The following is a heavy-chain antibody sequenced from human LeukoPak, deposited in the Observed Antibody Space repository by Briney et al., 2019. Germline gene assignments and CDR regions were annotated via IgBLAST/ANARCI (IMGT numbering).Heavy chain of an antibody. J-gene: IGHJ4*02. CDR1: GYTFTGYY. Sequence: ASVKVSCKASGYTFTGYYMHWVRQAPGQGLGWMGWINANSGDTNYAQKLQGRVTMTRDTSISTAYMELSRLRSDDTAVYYCAREPYYYGYGSGDDYWGQGSLVTVSS. V-gene: IGHV1-2*02. CDR2: INANSGDT. CDR3: AREPYYYGYGSGDDY. D-gene: IGHD3-10*01.